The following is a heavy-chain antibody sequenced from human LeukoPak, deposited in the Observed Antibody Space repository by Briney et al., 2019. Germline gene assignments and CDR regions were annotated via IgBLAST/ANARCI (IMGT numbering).Heavy chain of an antibody. CDR3: ARFGDYYDFWSGYYYYLDY. CDR2: INSDGSST. CDR1: GFTFSSYW. D-gene: IGHD3-3*01. Sequence: PGGSLRLSCAASGFTFSSYWMHWVRQAPGKGLVWVSRINSDGSSTSYADSVKGRFTISRDNAKNTLYLQMNSLRAEDTAVYYCARFGDYYDFWSGYYYYLDYWGQGTLVTVSS. V-gene: IGHV3-74*01. J-gene: IGHJ4*02.